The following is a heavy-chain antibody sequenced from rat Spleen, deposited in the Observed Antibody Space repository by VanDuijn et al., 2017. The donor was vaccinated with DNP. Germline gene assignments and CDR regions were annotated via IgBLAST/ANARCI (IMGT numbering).Heavy chain of an antibody. V-gene: IGHV5-31*01. CDR1: GFTFNNYW. D-gene: IGHD1-6*01. CDR3: ARYYGYYYAMDA. Sequence: EVQLVESGGDLVQPGRSLKLSCVASGFTFNNYWMTWIRQVPGKGLEWVASITTSGGDTYYPDSVKGRFTISRDNAKSTLYLQMNSLRSEDTATYYCARYYGYYYAMDAWGQGTSVTVSS. CDR2: ITTSGGDT. J-gene: IGHJ4*01.